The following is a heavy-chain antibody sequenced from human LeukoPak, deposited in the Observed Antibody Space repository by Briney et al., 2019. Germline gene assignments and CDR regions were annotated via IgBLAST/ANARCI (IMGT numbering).Heavy chain of an antibody. CDR2: IYYSGIT. CDR3: ARDGDCSSDSCYFDY. J-gene: IGHJ4*02. Sequence: SQTLSLTCTVSGGSISSSAYYWSCIRQHPGRGLEWIGYIYYSGITYYNPSLKSRVTISVDTSKNQFSLNLSSVTAADTAVYYCARDGDCSSDSCYFDYWGQGILVTVSS. V-gene: IGHV4-31*03. CDR1: GGSISSSAYY. D-gene: IGHD2-2*01.